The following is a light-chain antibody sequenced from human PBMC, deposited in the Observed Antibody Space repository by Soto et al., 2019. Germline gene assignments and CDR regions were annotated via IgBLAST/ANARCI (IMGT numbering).Light chain of an antibody. J-gene: IGLJ1*01. CDR2: EVS. V-gene: IGLV2-14*01. CDR1: SSDIGVYNY. Sequence: QSVLTQPASVSGSPGQSITISCTGTSSDIGVYNYVSWYQQHPGKAPKLVICEVSNRPSGVSSRFSGSKSGNTASLTISGLQAADEADYYCSLYTSENTYVFGTGTKVIVL. CDR3: SLYTSENTYV.